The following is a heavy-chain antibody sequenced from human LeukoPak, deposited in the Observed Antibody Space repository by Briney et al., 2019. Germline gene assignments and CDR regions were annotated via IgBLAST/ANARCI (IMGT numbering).Heavy chain of an antibody. CDR1: GGSISSGSYY. CDR2: IYTSGST. D-gene: IGHD3-10*01. V-gene: IGHV4-61*02. Sequence: SETLSPTCTVSGGSISSGSYYWSWIRQPAGKGLEWIGRIYTSGSTNYNPSLKSRVTISVDTSKNQFSLKLSSVTAADTAVYYCARGSGLAAPNWFDPWGQGTLVTVSS. J-gene: IGHJ5*02. CDR3: ARGSGLAAPNWFDP.